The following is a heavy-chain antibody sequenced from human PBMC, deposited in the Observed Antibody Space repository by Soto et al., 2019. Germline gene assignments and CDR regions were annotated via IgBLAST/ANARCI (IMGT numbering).Heavy chain of an antibody. CDR3: ARAAYYGSSHDDY. V-gene: IGHV4-31*03. J-gene: IGHJ4*02. CDR2: IYYSGST. CDR1: GGSISSGGYY. D-gene: IGHD3-10*01. Sequence: QVQLQESGPGLVKPSQTLSLTCTVSGGSISSGGYYWSWIRRHPGKGLEWIGYIYYSGSTYYNPSLKSRVTISVDTSKNQFSLKLSSVTAADTAVYYCARAAYYGSSHDDYWGQGTLVTVSS.